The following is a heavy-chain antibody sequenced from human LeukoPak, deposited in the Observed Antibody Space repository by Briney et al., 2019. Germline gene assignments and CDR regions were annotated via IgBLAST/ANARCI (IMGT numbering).Heavy chain of an antibody. CDR1: GFTFSSYA. V-gene: IGHV3-23*01. J-gene: IGHJ4*02. D-gene: IGHD2-2*01. Sequence: PGASLRLSCAASGFTFSSYAMSWVRQAPGKGLEWVSTISGSGGSTYYADSVKSLFTISRDNSKNTLYLQMNSLRAEDTAVYYCAKAYCSSTRCYYVFDYWGQGTLVTVSS. CDR3: AKAYCSSTRCYYVFDY. CDR2: ISGSGGST.